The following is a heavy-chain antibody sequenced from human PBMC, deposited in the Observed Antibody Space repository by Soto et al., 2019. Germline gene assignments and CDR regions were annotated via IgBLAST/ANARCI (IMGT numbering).Heavy chain of an antibody. J-gene: IGHJ3*02. Sequence: QVRLVQSGAEVKKPGASVKVSCKTSGYTFTTYDISWVRQATGQGLEWMGWMNANTGNTGYAQKLKGRVTMTRNTSISTAYMELTSLRSEDTATYYCARARRGRNGGFDIWGKGTMVTVSS. CDR3: ARARRGRNGGFDI. D-gene: IGHD2-8*01. V-gene: IGHV1-8*01. CDR1: GYTFTTYD. CDR2: MNANTGNT.